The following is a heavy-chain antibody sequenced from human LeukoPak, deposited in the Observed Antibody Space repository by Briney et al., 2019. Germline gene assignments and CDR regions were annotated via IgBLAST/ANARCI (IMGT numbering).Heavy chain of an antibody. V-gene: IGHV4-61*01. CDR2: IYYSGST. CDR3: ARTNSSGYYYYYYYYMDV. D-gene: IGHD3-22*01. Sequence: SETLSLTCTVSGASISSSNYYWSWIRQPPGKGLEWIGYIYYSGSTNYNPSLKSRVTISVDTSKNQFSLKLSSVTAADTAVYYCARTNSSGYYYYYYYYMDVWGKGTTVTVSS. CDR1: GASISSSNYY. J-gene: IGHJ6*03.